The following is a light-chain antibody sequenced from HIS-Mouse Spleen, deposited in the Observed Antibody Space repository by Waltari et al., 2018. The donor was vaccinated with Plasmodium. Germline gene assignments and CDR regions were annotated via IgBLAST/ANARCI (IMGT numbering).Light chain of an antibody. V-gene: IGLV3-10*01. Sequence: SYELTQPPSVPVSPGQTVRITCSGDALHKKYAYWYQQKSGQAPVLVIYEDSKRPSGIPERFSGSSSGTMATLTISGAQVEDEADYYCYSTDSSGNHRVFGGGTKLTVL. J-gene: IGLJ3*02. CDR2: EDS. CDR3: YSTDSSGNHRV. CDR1: ALHKKY.